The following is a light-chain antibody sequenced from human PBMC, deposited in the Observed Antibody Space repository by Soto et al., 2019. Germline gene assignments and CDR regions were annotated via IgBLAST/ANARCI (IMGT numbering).Light chain of an antibody. CDR2: LNSDGSH. Sequence: QSVLTQSPSASASLGASVKLTCTLSSGHSSYAIAWHQQQPEKGPRYLMKLNSDGSHSKGDGIPDRFSGSSSGAERYLTISSIQSEDEADYYCQTWGTGINWVFGGGTKLTVL. CDR3: QTWGTGINWV. V-gene: IGLV4-69*01. CDR1: SGHSSYA. J-gene: IGLJ3*02.